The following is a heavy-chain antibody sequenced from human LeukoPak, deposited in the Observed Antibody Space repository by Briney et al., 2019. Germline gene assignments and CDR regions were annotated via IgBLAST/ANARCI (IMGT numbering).Heavy chain of an antibody. CDR2: ISAYNGNT. J-gene: IGHJ5*02. CDR1: GYSFTSYG. D-gene: IGHD3-10*01. Sequence: ASVKVSCKASGYSFTSYGLSWVRQAPGQGLEWMGWISAYNGNTNYAQKLQGRVTMTTDTSTSTAYMELRSLRSDDTAVYYCARTPDGSGSYKTDNWFDPWGQGTLVTVSS. CDR3: ARTPDGSGSYKTDNWFDP. V-gene: IGHV1-18*01.